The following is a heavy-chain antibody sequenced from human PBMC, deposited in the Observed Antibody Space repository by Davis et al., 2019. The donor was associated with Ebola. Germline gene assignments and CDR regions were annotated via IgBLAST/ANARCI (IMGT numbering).Heavy chain of an antibody. Sequence: SCVGSGFTFSDYYMSWIRQAPGKGLEWVSFINSGSSHINYADSVKGRFTISRDNSQNSLELEMNSLRAEDTAVYYCARLQHMHAVTPPGYWGQGILVTVSS. CDR3: ARLQHMHAVTPPGY. CDR2: INSGSSHI. J-gene: IGHJ4*02. CDR1: GFTFSDYY. D-gene: IGHD2-15*01. V-gene: IGHV3-11*06.